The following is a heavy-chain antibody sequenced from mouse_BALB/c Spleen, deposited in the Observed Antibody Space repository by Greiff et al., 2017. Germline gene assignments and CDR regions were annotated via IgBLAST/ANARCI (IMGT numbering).Heavy chain of an antibody. CDR3: RGYGYDETGYFDY. Sequence: EVKLVESGGGLVQPGGSMKLSCVASGFTFSSYWMSWVRQSPEKGLEWVAEIRLKSDNYATHYAESVKGKFTISRDDSKSRLYLQMNSLRAEDTGIYYCRGYGYDETGYFDYWGQGTTLTVSS. V-gene: IGHV6-6*02. J-gene: IGHJ2*01. CDR2: IRLKSDNYAT. D-gene: IGHD2-2*01. CDR1: GFTFSSYW.